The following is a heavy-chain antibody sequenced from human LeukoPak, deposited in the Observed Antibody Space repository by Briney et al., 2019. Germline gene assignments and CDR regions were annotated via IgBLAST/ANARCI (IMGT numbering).Heavy chain of an antibody. CDR1: GFTFSSYA. V-gene: IGHV3-23*01. CDR3: AKDFTTMVRGVIISSITFDY. D-gene: IGHD3-10*01. CDR2: ISGSGGST. J-gene: IGHJ4*02. Sequence: PGGSLRLSCAASGFTFSSYAMSWVRQAPGKGLEWVSAISGSGGSTYYADSVKGRFTISRDNSKNTLYLQMNSLRAEDTAVYYCAKDFTTMVRGVIISSITFDYWGQGTLVTVSS.